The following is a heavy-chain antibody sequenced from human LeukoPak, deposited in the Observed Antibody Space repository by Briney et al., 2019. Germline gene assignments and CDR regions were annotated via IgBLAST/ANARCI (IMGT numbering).Heavy chain of an antibody. J-gene: IGHJ4*02. CDR2: ISSRGGST. D-gene: IGHD4-23*01. Sequence: TGGSLRLSCAASGFTFSTYGMSWVRQAPGKGLEWVSAISSRGGSTYYADSVKGRFTISRDNSKNTLHLQMNSLRADDTAVYYCAKRSDYDGNWNYFDYWGQGTPVTVSS. V-gene: IGHV3-23*01. CDR1: GFTFSTYG. CDR3: AKRSDYDGNWNYFDY.